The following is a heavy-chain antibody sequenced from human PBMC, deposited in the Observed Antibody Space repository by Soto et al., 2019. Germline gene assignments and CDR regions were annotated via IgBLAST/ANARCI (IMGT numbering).Heavy chain of an antibody. D-gene: IGHD3-22*01. CDR2: ISGSGGST. Sequence: GGSLRLSCAASGFTFSSYAMSWVRQAPGKGLEWVSAISGSGGSTYYADSVKGRFTIPRDNSKNTLYLQMNSLRAEDTAVYYCAKTYYYDSSGYLTNLYYYYGMDVWGQGTTVTVSS. CDR3: AKTYYYDSSGYLTNLYYYYGMDV. CDR1: GFTFSSYA. V-gene: IGHV3-23*01. J-gene: IGHJ6*02.